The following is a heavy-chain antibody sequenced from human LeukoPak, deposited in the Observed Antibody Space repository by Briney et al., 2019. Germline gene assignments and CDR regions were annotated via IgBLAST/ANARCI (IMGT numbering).Heavy chain of an antibody. V-gene: IGHV1-69*13. CDR1: GGTFSSYA. D-gene: IGHD3-22*01. J-gene: IGHJ5*02. Sequence: SVKVSCKASGGTFSSYAISWVRQAPGQGLEWMGGIIPTFGTANYAQKFQGRVTITADESTSTAYMELSSLRSEDTAVYYCARARYYDSSGYYYLDWFDPWGQGTLVTVSS. CDR2: IIPTFGTA. CDR3: ARARYYDSSGYYYLDWFDP.